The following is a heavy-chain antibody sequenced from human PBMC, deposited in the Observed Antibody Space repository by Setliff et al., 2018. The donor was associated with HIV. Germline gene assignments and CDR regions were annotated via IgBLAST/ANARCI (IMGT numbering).Heavy chain of an antibody. Sequence: GGSLRLSCAASGFTFSTYEMNWVRQAPGKGLEWVSSISSGSSYIYYADSVKGRFTISRDNAKNALYLQMNSLRAEDTAVYYCARGHSAYDPRLFDYWGQGTLVTVSS. CDR2: ISSGSSYI. J-gene: IGHJ4*02. CDR3: ARGHSAYDPRLFDY. CDR1: GFTFSTYE. V-gene: IGHV3-21*01. D-gene: IGHD5-12*01.